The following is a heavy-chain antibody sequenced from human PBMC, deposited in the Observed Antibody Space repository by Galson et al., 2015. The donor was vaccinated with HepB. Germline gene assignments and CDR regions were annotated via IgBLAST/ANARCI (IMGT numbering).Heavy chain of an antibody. V-gene: IGHV1-18*01. CDR1: GYTFTSYS. J-gene: IGHJ5*02. D-gene: IGHD3-16*01. CDR2: ISTYNGDT. CDR3: AREGTLGGWGNCFDP. Sequence: SVKVSCKASGYTFTSYSISWVRQAPGQGLEWMGWISTYNGDTKYAHKLQGRVTMTTDTSTNTAYMELESLRSDDTAVYFCAREGTLGGWGNCFDPWGQGTLVTVSS.